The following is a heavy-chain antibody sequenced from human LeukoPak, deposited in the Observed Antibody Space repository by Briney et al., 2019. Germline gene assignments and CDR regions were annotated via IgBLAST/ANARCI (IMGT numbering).Heavy chain of an antibody. CDR3: ASTPRRGGSLNY. Sequence: SETLSPTCTVSGGSISSYYWSWIREPPGKGLEWIGYIYYSGSTNYNPSLKSRVTISVDTSKNQFSLKLSSVTAADTAVYYCASTPRRGGSLNYWGQGTLVTVSS. D-gene: IGHD1-26*01. J-gene: IGHJ4*02. CDR1: GGSISSYY. V-gene: IGHV4-59*01. CDR2: IYYSGST.